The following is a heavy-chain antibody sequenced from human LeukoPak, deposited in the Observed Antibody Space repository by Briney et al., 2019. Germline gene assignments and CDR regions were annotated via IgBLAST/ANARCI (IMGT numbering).Heavy chain of an antibody. CDR3: ARQLSRYYYDSSGYYYAD. J-gene: IGHJ4*02. CDR2: IYPGDSDT. Sequence: GESLKISCKGSGYSFTSYWIGWVRQMPGKGLGWMGIIYPGDSDTRYSPSFQGQVTISADKSISTAYLQWSSLKASDTAMYYCARQLSRYYYDSSGYYYADWGQGTLVTVSS. V-gene: IGHV5-51*01. D-gene: IGHD3-22*01. CDR1: GYSFTSYW.